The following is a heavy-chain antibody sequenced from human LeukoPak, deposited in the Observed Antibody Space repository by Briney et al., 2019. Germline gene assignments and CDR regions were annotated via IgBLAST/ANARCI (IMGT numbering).Heavy chain of an antibody. CDR1: GGSISGFH. D-gene: IGHD3-10*02. J-gene: IGHJ5*02. Sequence: SETLSLTCTVSGGSISGFHWSWIRQPPGKGLEYIGDVFYSGGTNYNSSLKSRLTISVDTSRNQFSLKLTSVTAADTAVYYCARLYARAYTRLDPWGQGTLVAVSS. V-gene: IGHV4-59*08. CDR2: VFYSGGT. CDR3: ARLYARAYTRLDP.